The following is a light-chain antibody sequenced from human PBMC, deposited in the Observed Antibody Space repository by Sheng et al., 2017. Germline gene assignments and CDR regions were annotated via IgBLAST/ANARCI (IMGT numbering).Light chain of an antibody. CDR2: AAS. Sequence: IQLTQSPSFLSASVGDRVTITCRASQGVNNYLGWYQQKPGKAPKLLIYAASTLQNGVPSRFSGSGSGTEFTLTISSLQPEDFAAYYCQQLNNYPQEVTFGQGTRLEI. CDR1: QGVNNY. V-gene: IGKV1-9*01. J-gene: IGKJ5*01. CDR3: QQLNNYPQEVT.